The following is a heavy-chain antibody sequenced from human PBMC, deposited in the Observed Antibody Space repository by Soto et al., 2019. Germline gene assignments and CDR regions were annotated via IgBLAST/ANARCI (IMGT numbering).Heavy chain of an antibody. CDR1: GGSLNPYY. CDR3: VRHPQVPYHQKGLDC. V-gene: IGHV4-59*08. D-gene: IGHD2-2*01. Sequence: PSETLSLTCTVSGGSLNPYYWSWIRQPPGKGLEWIAYIYYSGTTEYNRSLKSRATISVDTSKNQVSLHLKSVTAADTAVYYCVRHPQVPYHQKGLDCRGQGTLVPVSS. J-gene: IGHJ4*02. CDR2: IYYSGTT.